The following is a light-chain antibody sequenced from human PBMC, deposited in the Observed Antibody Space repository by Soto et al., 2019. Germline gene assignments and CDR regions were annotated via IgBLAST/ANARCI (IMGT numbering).Light chain of an antibody. V-gene: IGLV1-47*01. CDR2: RNH. CDR1: SSNIGDNY. J-gene: IGLJ2*01. Sequence: QFVLTQPPSATGTPGLTVTISCSGSSSNIGDNYVYWYKHLPGTAPKLLIYRNHQRPSGIPDRFYGSKSGTSASLAISGLRSDDEADYYCAAWDASLRAVVFGGGTKLTVL. CDR3: AAWDASLRAVV.